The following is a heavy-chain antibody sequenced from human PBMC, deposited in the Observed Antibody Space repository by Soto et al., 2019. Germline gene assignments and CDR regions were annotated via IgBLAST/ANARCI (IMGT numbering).Heavy chain of an antibody. CDR2: ISGSSGST. D-gene: IGHD3-10*01. CDR3: AKDPGFGELLTAYFDY. Sequence: PGGSLRLSCAASGLTFSSYAMSWVRQSPGKGQEWVSAISGSSGSTYYADSVKGRFTISRDNSKNTLYLQMNSLRAEDTALYYCAKDPGFGELLTAYFDYWGQGTLVTAPQ. V-gene: IGHV3-23*01. J-gene: IGHJ4*02. CDR1: GLTFSSYA.